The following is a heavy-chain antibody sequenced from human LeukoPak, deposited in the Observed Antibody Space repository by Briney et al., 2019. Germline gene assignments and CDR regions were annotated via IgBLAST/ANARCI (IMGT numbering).Heavy chain of an antibody. D-gene: IGHD3-10*01. CDR1: GGSISGYY. Sequence: PSETLSLTCTVSGGSISGYYWTWMRQPAGKGLEWIGRIYSSESIYSNPSLKSRVTISLDASNNQFSLKLTSVTAADTAVYYCARHGNHYYGSGGFDYWGQGTLVTVSS. CDR3: ARHGNHYYGSGGFDY. CDR2: IYSSESI. J-gene: IGHJ4*02. V-gene: IGHV4-4*07.